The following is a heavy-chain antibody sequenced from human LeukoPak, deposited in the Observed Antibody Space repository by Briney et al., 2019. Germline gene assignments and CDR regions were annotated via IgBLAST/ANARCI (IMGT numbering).Heavy chain of an antibody. CDR2: IYYSGST. D-gene: IGHD6-19*01. Sequence: SETLSLTCTVSGASISSNYWSWIRQAPGQGLEWIGYIYYSGSTNYSPSLKSRATISVDTSKNQFSLNLSSVTAADTAVYYCARRGYSSGWTDYFDYWGQATLVTASS. V-gene: IGHV4-59*08. J-gene: IGHJ4*02. CDR1: GASISSNY. CDR3: ARRGYSSGWTDYFDY.